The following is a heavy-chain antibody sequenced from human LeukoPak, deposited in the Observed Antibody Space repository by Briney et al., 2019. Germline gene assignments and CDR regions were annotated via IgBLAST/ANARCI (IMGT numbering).Heavy chain of an antibody. J-gene: IGHJ4*02. V-gene: IGHV1-2*06. CDR1: GYTFTCYA. D-gene: IGHD3-9*01. CDR3: TRDLTISGPIGI. Sequence: ASVKVSCKASGYTFTCYAMHWVRQAPGQGLEWVGRLDPNSGGTNHAQDFQGRVTITRDTSINTAYMELSRLRSDDTAKYYCTRDLTISGPIGIWGQGTLVTVSA. CDR2: LDPNSGGT.